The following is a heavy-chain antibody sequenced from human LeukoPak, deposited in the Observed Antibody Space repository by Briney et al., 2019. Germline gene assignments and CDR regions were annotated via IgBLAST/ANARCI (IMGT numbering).Heavy chain of an antibody. D-gene: IGHD3-22*01. CDR1: GFTVSSNY. Sequence: PGGSLRLSCAASGFTVSSNYMSWVRQAPGKGLEWVSVIYSCGSTYYADSVKDRFTISRDNSKNTLYLQMNSLRAEDTAVYYCASITTGDYYDSSGYYHSGYSWFDPWGQGTLVTVSS. CDR2: IYSCGST. J-gene: IGHJ5*02. CDR3: ASITTGDYYDSSGYYHSGYSWFDP. V-gene: IGHV3-53*01.